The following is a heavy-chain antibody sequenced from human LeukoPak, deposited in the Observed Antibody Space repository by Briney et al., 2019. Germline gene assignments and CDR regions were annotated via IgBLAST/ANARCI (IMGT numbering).Heavy chain of an antibody. CDR3: ARGWANYDFWSGYSAGAFDI. V-gene: IGHV4-39*07. J-gene: IGHJ3*02. CDR2: IYYSGST. D-gene: IGHD3-3*01. Sequence: SETLSLTCTVSGGSISSSSYYWGWIRQPPGKGLEWIGSIYYSGSTYYNPSLKSRVTISVDTSKNQFSLKLSSVTAADTAVYYCARGWANYDFWSGYSAGAFDIWGQGTMVTVSS. CDR1: GGSISSSSYY.